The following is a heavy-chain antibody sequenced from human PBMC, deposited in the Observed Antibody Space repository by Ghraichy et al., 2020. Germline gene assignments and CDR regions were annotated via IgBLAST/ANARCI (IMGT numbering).Heavy chain of an antibody. Sequence: GGSLRLSCAASGFSFSSYGMHWVRQAPGKGREWVALISYDGKIRYYIDSVKGRFTISRDDSKDTLYLQMNSLRVEDTAEYYCAKDQVGRGSYYFDFWGQGAQVTVSS. CDR2: ISYDGKIR. J-gene: IGHJ4*02. CDR1: GFSFSSYG. CDR3: AKDQVGRGSYYFDF. D-gene: IGHD1-26*01. V-gene: IGHV3-30*18.